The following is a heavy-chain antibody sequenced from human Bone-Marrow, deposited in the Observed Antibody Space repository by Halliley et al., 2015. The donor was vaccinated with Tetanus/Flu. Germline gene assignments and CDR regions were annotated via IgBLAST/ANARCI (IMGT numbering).Heavy chain of an antibody. V-gene: IGHV2-70*01. Sequence: LRLSCTFSGFSVSSSGMSLSWIRQPPGKALEWLALIDWDDDKYYSTSLKTRLTISKDTSKNQVVLKMTNMDPVDTAKYYWARLRVGYRDRRGEDVFDIWGQGTMVPVSS. D-gene: IGHD6-25*01. J-gene: IGHJ3*02. CDR3: ARLRVGYRDRRGEDVFDI. CDR1: GFSVSSSGMS. CDR2: IDWDDDK.